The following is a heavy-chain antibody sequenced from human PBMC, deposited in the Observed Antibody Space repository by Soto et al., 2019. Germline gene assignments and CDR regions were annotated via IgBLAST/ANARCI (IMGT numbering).Heavy chain of an antibody. J-gene: IGHJ4*02. Sequence: QITLTESGPTLVKPEQTLTLTCTFSGFSLSTSGVAVGWIRQPPGKALEWLALIYWDDDKRYSPSLKGSLTISKNPSTHQVPLTMTNTDAVETAIYHCAQPEGGYDFDSWGQGTLVIVSS. CDR1: GFSLSTSGVA. D-gene: IGHD5-12*01. CDR3: AQPEGGYDFDS. CDR2: IYWDDDK. V-gene: IGHV2-5*02.